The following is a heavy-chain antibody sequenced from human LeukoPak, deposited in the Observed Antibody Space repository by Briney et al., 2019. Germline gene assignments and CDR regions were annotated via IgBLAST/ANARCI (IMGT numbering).Heavy chain of an antibody. CDR2: INPSGGST. J-gene: IGHJ5*02. D-gene: IGHD3-10*01. V-gene: IGHV1-46*01. CDR1: GYTFTSYY. CDR3: ARVNRGLWFGELDNWFDP. Sequence: VASVKVSCKASGYTFTSYYMHWVRQTPGQGLEWMGIINPSGGSTSYAQKFQGRVTMTRDTSTSTVYMELSSLRSEDTVVYYCARVNRGLWFGELDNWFDPWGQGTLVTVSS.